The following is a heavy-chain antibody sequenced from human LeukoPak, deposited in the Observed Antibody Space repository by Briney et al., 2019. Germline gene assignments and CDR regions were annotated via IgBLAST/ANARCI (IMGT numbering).Heavy chain of an antibody. Sequence: SETLSLTCTVSGGSIGSGGYYWSWIRQPPGKGLEWIGYIYHSGSTYYNPSLKSRVTISVDKSKNQFSLKLSSVTAADTAVYYCARGPEADAFDIWGQGTMVTVSS. CDR1: GGSIGSGGYY. CDR2: IYHSGST. V-gene: IGHV4-30-2*01. CDR3: ARGPEADAFDI. J-gene: IGHJ3*02.